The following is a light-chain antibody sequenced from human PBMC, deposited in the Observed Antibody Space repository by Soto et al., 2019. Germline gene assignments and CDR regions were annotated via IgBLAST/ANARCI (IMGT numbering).Light chain of an antibody. CDR1: SSNIGAFYD. J-gene: IGLJ2*01. CDR3: SSYAGISNVI. CDR2: GNI. Sequence: QSVLTQPPSVSGAPGQRVTISCTGSSSNIGAFYDVHWYQQLPGTAPKLLIYGNINRPSGVPDRFSGSKSGTSASLAITGLQAEDEADYYCSSYAGISNVIFGAGTQLTVL. V-gene: IGLV1-40*01.